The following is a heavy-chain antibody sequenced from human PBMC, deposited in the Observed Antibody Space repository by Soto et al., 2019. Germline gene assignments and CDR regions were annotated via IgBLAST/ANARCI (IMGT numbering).Heavy chain of an antibody. Sequence: ASVKVSCKASGGTFSSYISWVRQAPGQGLEWMGRIIPILGIANYAQKFQGRVTITADKSTSTAYMELSSLRSEDTAVYYCARLLYYDSSGYPVDYWGQGTLVIVSS. CDR2: IIPILGIA. D-gene: IGHD3-22*01. CDR3: ARLLYYDSSGYPVDY. V-gene: IGHV1-69*02. J-gene: IGHJ4*02. CDR1: GGTFSSY.